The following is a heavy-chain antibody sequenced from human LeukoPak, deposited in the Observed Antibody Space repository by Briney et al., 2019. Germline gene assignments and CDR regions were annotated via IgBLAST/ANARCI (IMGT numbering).Heavy chain of an antibody. CDR3: ARSVGTVAVPAAMTYGMDV. CDR2: TYYRSKWYN. V-gene: IGHV6-1*01. CDR1: GDSVSSNSAA. D-gene: IGHD2-2*01. J-gene: IGHJ6*02. Sequence: SQTLSLTCAISGDSVSSNSAAWNWIRQSPSRGLEWLGRTYYRSKWYNDYAVSVKSRITINPDTSKNQFSLQLNSVTPEDTAVYYCARSVGTVAVPAAMTYGMDVWGQGTTVTVSS.